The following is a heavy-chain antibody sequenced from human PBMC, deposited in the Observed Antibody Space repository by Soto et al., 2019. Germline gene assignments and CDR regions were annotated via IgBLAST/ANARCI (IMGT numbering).Heavy chain of an antibody. CDR2: ISGSGGST. Sequence: EVQLLESGGGLVQPGGSLRLSCAASGFTFSSYAMSWVRQAPGKGLEWVSAISGSGGSTYYADSGKGRFTISRDNAKNTLYLQMNSLSAEDTAVYYCAKDQGGWDSLDYWGQGTLVTVSS. CDR3: AKDQGGWDSLDY. D-gene: IGHD2-21*01. CDR1: GFTFSSYA. V-gene: IGHV3-23*01. J-gene: IGHJ4*02.